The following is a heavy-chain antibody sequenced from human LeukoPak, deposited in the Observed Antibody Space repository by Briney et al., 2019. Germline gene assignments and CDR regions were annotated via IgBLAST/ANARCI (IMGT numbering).Heavy chain of an antibody. CDR2: ISSSGSRI. CDR1: GFTFTNYE. Sequence: GGSLRLSCAASGFTFTNYEMNWVRQAPGKGLEWVSYISSSGSRIYYADSVKGRFTVSRDNVNNSLLLQMNSLRAEDTAVYYCARDANWGIRYLDLWGRGTLVTVSS. CDR3: ARDANWGIRYLDL. J-gene: IGHJ2*01. D-gene: IGHD7-27*01. V-gene: IGHV3-48*03.